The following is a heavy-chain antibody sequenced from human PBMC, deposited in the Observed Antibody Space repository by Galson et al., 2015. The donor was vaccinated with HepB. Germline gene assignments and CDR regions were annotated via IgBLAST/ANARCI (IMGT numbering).Heavy chain of an antibody. CDR2: INPNSGGT. CDR3: ARLPWDYGSGSYYNTIDY. V-gene: IGHV1-2*06. D-gene: IGHD3-10*01. J-gene: IGHJ4*02. CDR1: GYTFTGYY. Sequence: SVKVSCKASGYTFTGYYTHWARQAPGQGLEWMGRINPNSGGTNYAQKFQGRVTITADESTSTAYMELSSLRSEDTAVYYCARLPWDYGSGSYYNTIDYWGQGTLVTVSS.